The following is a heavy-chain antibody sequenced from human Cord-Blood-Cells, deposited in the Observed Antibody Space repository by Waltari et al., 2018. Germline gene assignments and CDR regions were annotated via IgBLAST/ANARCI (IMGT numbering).Heavy chain of an antibody. CDR3: ARDCITMVRGVSRAFDI. J-gene: IGHJ3*02. CDR2: ISSSSSTI. V-gene: IGHV3-48*02. D-gene: IGHD3-10*01. CDR1: GFTFSSYS. Sequence: EVQLVESGGGLVQPGGSLRLSCAASGFTFSSYSMNWVRQAPGKGLEWVSYISSSSSTIYYADSVKGRFTISRDNAKNSLYLQMNSLRDEDTAVYYCARDCITMVRGVSRAFDIWGQGTMVTVSS.